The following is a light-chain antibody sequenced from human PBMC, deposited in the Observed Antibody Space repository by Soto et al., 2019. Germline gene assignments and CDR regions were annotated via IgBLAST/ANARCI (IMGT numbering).Light chain of an antibody. CDR2: AAS. CDR1: QDIGSW. V-gene: IGKV1-12*01. CDR3: QQANSFTLT. Sequence: QTTQSPSGVSAPVGDTVTITCRASQDIGSWLAWFQQKQGRAPKXXTYAASSLQSGVPSRFSGSGSGADFTLTISSLQHEDVATYYCQQANSFTLTFGGGTKVDIK. J-gene: IGKJ4*01.